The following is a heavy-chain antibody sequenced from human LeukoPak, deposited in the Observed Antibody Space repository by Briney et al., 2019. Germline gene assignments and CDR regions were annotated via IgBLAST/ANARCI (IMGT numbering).Heavy chain of an antibody. CDR2: ISAYNGNT. D-gene: IGHD3-9*01. CDR1: GYTFTSYG. J-gene: IGHJ5*02. V-gene: IGHV1-18*01. Sequence: GASVKVSCKASGYTFTSYGISWVRQAPGQGLEWMGWISAYNGNTNYAQKLQGRVTMTTDTSTSTAYMELRSLRSDDTAVYYCARDGDVLRYFDWLLPDNNWFDPWGQGTLVTVSS. CDR3: ARDGDVLRYFDWLLPDNNWFDP.